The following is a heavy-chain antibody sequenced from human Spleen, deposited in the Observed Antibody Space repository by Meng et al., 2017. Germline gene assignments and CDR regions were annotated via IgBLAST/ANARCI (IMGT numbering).Heavy chain of an antibody. J-gene: IGHJ4*02. CDR2: INSDGCST. CDR3: ARDSVPAVDGPALDYFDY. V-gene: IGHV3-74*01. Sequence: GESLKISCAASGSTFSSYWMHWVRQAPGKGLAWVSRINSDGCSTSYADSVKGPFTISRDNANNTLSLQLNSLGAEDTAVYYCARDSVPAVDGPALDYFDYWGQGTLVTVSS. D-gene: IGHD3/OR15-3a*01. CDR1: GSTFSSYW.